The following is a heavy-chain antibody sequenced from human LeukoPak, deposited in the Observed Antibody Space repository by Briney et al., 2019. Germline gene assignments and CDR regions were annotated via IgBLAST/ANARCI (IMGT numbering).Heavy chain of an antibody. J-gene: IGHJ4*02. D-gene: IGHD2-15*01. Sequence: PGGSLRLSCAASGFTFSSYSMNWVRQAPGKGLESVSSISSSSSYIYYADSVKGRFTISRDNAKNSLYLQMKSLRAEDTAMYYCARDPSAHCSGGSCYLYWGQGTLVTVSS. V-gene: IGHV3-21*01. CDR3: ARDPSAHCSGGSCYLY. CDR1: GFTFSSYS. CDR2: ISSSSSYI.